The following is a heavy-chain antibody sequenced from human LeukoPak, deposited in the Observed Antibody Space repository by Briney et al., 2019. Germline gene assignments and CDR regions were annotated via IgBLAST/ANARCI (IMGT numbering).Heavy chain of an antibody. D-gene: IGHD6-13*01. J-gene: IGHJ4*02. CDR3: ARDIAAAGIPFF. Sequence: ASVKVSCKASGYTFTGYYMHWVRQAPGQGLEWMGWINPNSGGTNYAQKFQGRVTMTRDTSISTAYMELSRLRSDDTAVYYCARDIAAAGIPFFWGQGTLVTVSS. CDR2: INPNSGGT. CDR1: GYTFTGYY. V-gene: IGHV1-2*02.